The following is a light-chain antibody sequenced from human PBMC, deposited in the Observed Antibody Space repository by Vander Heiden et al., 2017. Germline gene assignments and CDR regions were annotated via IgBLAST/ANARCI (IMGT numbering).Light chain of an antibody. Sequence: ETMMTQSPATLSVSPGERATLSCRASQSVSNNLAWYQLKPGQAPRLLIYDASTRATGVPARFSGNGSGTAFTLTISSLQSEDFAVYYCQQYNNWPPLTFGGGTKVEIK. V-gene: IGKV3-15*01. J-gene: IGKJ4*01. CDR3: QQYNNWPPLT. CDR2: DAS. CDR1: QSVSNN.